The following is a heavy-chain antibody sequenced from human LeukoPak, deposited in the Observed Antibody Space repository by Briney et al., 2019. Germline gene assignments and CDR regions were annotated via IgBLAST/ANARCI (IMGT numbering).Heavy chain of an antibody. Sequence: GGSLRLSCVASGFTFTNYGMGWVRRAPGKGLEWVSAISGTGGRTYYADSAKGRLTISKDDSKDTLYLQMNSLRAEDTAVYYCAKEGGFQLPFDSWGQGTLVTVSS. CDR3: AKEGGFQLPFDS. CDR2: ISGTGGRT. CDR1: GFTFTNYG. J-gene: IGHJ4*02. V-gene: IGHV3-23*01. D-gene: IGHD2-2*01.